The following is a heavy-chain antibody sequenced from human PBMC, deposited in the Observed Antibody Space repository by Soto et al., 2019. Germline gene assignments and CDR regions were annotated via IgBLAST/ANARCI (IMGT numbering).Heavy chain of an antibody. CDR3: ARTNLRYFDWFRGALDY. CDR2: IYSGGST. CDR1: GFTVSSNY. Sequence: GGSLRLSCAASGFTVSSNYMSWVRQAPGKGLEWVSVIYSGGSTYYADSVKGRFTISRDNSKNTLYLQMNSLRAEDTAVYYCARTNLRYFDWFRGALDYWGQGTLVTVSS. V-gene: IGHV3-66*01. D-gene: IGHD3-9*01. J-gene: IGHJ4*02.